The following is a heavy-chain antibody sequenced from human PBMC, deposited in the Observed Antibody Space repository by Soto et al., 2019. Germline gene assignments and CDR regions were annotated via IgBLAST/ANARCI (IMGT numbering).Heavy chain of an antibody. J-gene: IGHJ4*02. D-gene: IGHD2-8*02. Sequence: QVQLVQSGAEVKKPGSSVKVSCKASGGTFSSYTISWVRQAPGQGLEWMGRIIPILGIATYAQKFQGRVTITADKSTSTAYMELSSLRSEDTAVYYCARDSGYCTGGGCQIEGPIDYWGQGTLVTVSS. CDR3: ARDSGYCTGGGCQIEGPIDY. CDR2: IIPILGIA. CDR1: GGTFSSYT. V-gene: IGHV1-69*08.